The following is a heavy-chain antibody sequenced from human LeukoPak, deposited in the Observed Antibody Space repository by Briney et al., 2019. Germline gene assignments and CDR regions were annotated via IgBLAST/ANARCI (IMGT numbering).Heavy chain of an antibody. CDR3: AKDRDHDQYYFDY. Sequence: PGGSLRLSCAASEFTFSSYAMSWVRQAPGQGLEWVSAISGSGGSTYYAGSVEGRFTISRDNSKNTLYLHMSSLRAEDTAVYYRAKDRDHDQYYFDYWGQGTLVTVSS. V-gene: IGHV3-23*01. J-gene: IGHJ4*02. CDR2: ISGSGGST. CDR1: EFTFSSYA.